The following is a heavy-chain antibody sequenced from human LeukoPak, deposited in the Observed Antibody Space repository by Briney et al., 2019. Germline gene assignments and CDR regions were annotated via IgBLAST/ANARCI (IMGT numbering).Heavy chain of an antibody. Sequence: GGSLRLSCAASGFSFRGYTMHWVRQVPGKGLEWVSLTSWNGVTTYYGDSVKGRFTISRDDSKNSLYLQMNSLRSEDSALYYCAASDGEQQLALWGQGTLVTVSS. CDR3: AASDGEQQLAL. V-gene: IGHV3-43*01. CDR2: TSWNGVTT. J-gene: IGHJ4*02. CDR1: GFSFRGYT. D-gene: IGHD6-13*01.